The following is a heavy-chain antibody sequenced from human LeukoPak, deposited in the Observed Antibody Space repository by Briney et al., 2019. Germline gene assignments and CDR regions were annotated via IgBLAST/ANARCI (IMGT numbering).Heavy chain of an antibody. D-gene: IGHD6-19*01. Sequence: GSLRLSCAASGFIFNRYSMNWVRQAPGKGLEWVSSISSSSSYIYYADSVKGRFTISRDNAKNSLYLQMNSLRAEDTAVYYCARDRSYSSGWYDLGYWGQGTLVTVSS. CDR1: GFIFNRYS. CDR2: ISSSSSYI. J-gene: IGHJ4*02. CDR3: ARDRSYSSGWYDLGY. V-gene: IGHV3-21*01.